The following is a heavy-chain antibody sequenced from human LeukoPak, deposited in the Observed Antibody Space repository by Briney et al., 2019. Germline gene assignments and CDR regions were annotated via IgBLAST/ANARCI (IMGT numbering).Heavy chain of an antibody. Sequence: GGSLRLSCAASGFTFGDYAMHSVRQAPGKGLDWVSGITWNSGNIIYADSVKGRFTISRDNAKNSLYLQMNSLSTEDTALYYCAKGPTIPLYYPSGNYYETKAQFDFWGQGTLVTVSS. CDR1: GFTFGDYA. D-gene: IGHD3-10*01. CDR3: AKGPTIPLYYPSGNYYETKAQFDF. CDR2: ITWNSGNI. J-gene: IGHJ4*02. V-gene: IGHV3-9*01.